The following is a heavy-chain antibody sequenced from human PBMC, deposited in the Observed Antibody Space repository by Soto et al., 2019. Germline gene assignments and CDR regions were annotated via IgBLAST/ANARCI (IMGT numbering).Heavy chain of an antibody. V-gene: IGHV3-30-3*01. Sequence: GGSLRLTYAASGFTFSSYAMHWVRQAPGKGLEWVAVILYDGSNKYYADSVKGRFTISRDNSKNTLYLQMNSLRAEDTAVYYCARDRGELYYYGMDVWGQGTKVTVSS. CDR3: ARDRGELYYYGMDV. CDR1: GFTFSSYA. D-gene: IGHD3-10*01. J-gene: IGHJ6*02. CDR2: ILYDGSNK.